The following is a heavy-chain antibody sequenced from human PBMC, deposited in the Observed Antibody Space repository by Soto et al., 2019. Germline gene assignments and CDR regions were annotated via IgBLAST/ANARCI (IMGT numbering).Heavy chain of an antibody. V-gene: IGHV3-23*01. CDR2: ISGSDGKT. CDR1: GFSFCSYA. CDR3: ARWSYLDY. Sequence: PWGSLRLSCAASGFSFCSYALIWVRQAPGKGLEWVSTISGSDGKTFYADSVKGRFSISRDTSQSTLYLQMNSLRADDTAMYYCARWSYLDYWGQGTRVTVSS. D-gene: IGHD3-3*01. J-gene: IGHJ4*02.